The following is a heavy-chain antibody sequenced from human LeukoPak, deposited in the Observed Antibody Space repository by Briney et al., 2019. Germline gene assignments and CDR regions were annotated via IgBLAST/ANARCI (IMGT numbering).Heavy chain of an antibody. CDR3: ARLDWGSGGSGSFDY. CDR1: GASISSSPYY. D-gene: IGHD6-25*01. V-gene: IGHV4-39*01. J-gene: IGHJ4*02. CDR2: LYHTVST. Sequence: SETLSLTCSVSGASISSSPYYWAWIRQPPGQGLEWLATLYHTVSTYYNPSLKSRVTISVDTSKNQFSLNLSSVTAADTAVYYCARLDWGSGGSGSFDYWGQGTLVTVSS.